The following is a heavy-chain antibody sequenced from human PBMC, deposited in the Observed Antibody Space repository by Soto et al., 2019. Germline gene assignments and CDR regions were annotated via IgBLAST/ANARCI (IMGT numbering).Heavy chain of an antibody. V-gene: IGHV1-3*01. CDR1: GYPFPSFE. CDR3: ARESNHYQDFFQN. D-gene: IGHD2-2*01. CDR2: ISNAGSGNT. J-gene: IGHJ4*02. Sequence: ASVKVSCKTSGYPFPSFEVHWIRQAPGQRPEWMGGISNAGSGNTKYSQKFQDRLTITGDKRATTVYMALSSLTSEDTATYYCARESNHYQDFFQNWGQGTQVTVYS.